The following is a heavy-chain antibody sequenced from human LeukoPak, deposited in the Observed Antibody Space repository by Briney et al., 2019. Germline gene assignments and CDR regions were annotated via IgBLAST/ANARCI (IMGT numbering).Heavy chain of an antibody. CDR2: INQDGSEK. D-gene: IGHD1-14*01. CDR1: GFTFSNYW. CDR3: ARDISNYYGMDV. Sequence: GGSLRLSCAASGFTFSNYWMSWVRQAPGKGLEWVANINQDGSEKYYVDSAKGRFTISRDNAKNSLYLQMNSLRAEDTAVFYCARDISNYYGMDVWGQGTTVTVSS. V-gene: IGHV3-7*04. J-gene: IGHJ6*02.